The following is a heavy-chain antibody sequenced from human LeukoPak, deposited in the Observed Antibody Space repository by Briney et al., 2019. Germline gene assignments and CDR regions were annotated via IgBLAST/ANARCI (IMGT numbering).Heavy chain of an antibody. V-gene: IGHV3-33*05. CDR1: GFTFSSYG. Sequence: GRSLRLSCAASGFTFSSYGMHWVRQAPGKGLEWVAVISYDGSNKYYADSVKGRFTISRDNSKNTLYLQMNSLRAEDTAVYYCAKDRHSSSWTHFDYWGQGTLVTVSS. CDR2: ISYDGSNK. D-gene: IGHD6-13*01. CDR3: AKDRHSSSWTHFDY. J-gene: IGHJ4*02.